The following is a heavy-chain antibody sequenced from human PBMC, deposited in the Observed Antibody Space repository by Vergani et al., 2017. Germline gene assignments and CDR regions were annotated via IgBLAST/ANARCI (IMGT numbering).Heavy chain of an antibody. CDR3: ARVAKGGFDY. J-gene: IGHJ4*02. V-gene: IGHV3-48*03. D-gene: IGHD3-3*02. CDR2: ISSSGSTI. Sequence: EVQLVESGGGLVQPGGSLRLSCAASGFTFSSYEMNWVRQAPGKGLEWVSYISSSGSTIYYADSVKGRFTISRDNAKNTLYLQMNSLRGEDTAVYYCARVAKGGFDYWGQGTLVTVSS. CDR1: GFTFSSYE.